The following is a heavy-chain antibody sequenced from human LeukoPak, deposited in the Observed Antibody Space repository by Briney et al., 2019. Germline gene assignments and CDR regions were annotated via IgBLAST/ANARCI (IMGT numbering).Heavy chain of an antibody. V-gene: IGHV1-24*01. Sequence: GASVKVSCKVSGYTLTELSMHWVRQAPGKGLEWMGGFDPEDGETIYAQKFQGRVTMTEDTSTDTAYMELSSLRSEDTAVYYCARTDYGDYRRRGYYYYYMDVWGKGTTVTVSS. CDR2: FDPEDGET. D-gene: IGHD4-17*01. CDR3: ARTDYGDYRRRGYYYYYMDV. J-gene: IGHJ6*03. CDR1: GYTLTELS.